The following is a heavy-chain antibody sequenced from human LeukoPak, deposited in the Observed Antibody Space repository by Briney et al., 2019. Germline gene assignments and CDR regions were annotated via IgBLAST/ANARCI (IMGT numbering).Heavy chain of an antibody. CDR2: IIPIFGTA. V-gene: IGHV1-69*13. D-gene: IGHD3-22*01. CDR1: GYTFTGYY. J-gene: IGHJ3*02. CDR3: ATTMIVAVGAFDI. Sequence: ASVKVSCKASGYTFTGYYMHWVRQAPGQGLEWMGGIIPIFGTANYAQKFQGRVTITADESTSTAYMELSSLRSEDTAVYYCATTMIVAVGAFDIWGQGTMVTVSS.